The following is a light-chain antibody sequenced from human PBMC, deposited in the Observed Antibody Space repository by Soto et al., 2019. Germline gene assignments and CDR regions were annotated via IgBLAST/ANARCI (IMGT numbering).Light chain of an antibody. V-gene: IGKV3-20*01. J-gene: IGKJ3*01. Sequence: EIVLTQSPGTLSLSPGERATLSCRASQSVSSSYLAWYQQKPGQAPRLLIYGASSRATGIPDRFSGSGSGTDFPLTISRLEHEDFAEYYCQQYGSSRFTFGPGTKVDIK. CDR2: GAS. CDR3: QQYGSSRFT. CDR1: QSVSSSY.